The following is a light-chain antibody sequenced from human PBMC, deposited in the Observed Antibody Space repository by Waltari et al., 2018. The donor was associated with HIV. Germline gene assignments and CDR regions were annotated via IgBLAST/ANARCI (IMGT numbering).Light chain of an antibody. CDR2: DVS. CDR3: CSYSSSGTVL. V-gene: IGLV2-14*03. CDR1: SNNVGGINY. J-gene: IGLJ2*01. Sequence: HSVLTQPASMTGYLGQSITISCLGSSNNVGGINYVSWYQKSPDKATRLFIYDVSNRASGVFVRFYGSKAGSAASLTISGLQPEDEADYYCCSYSSSGTVLFGGGTRLTVL.